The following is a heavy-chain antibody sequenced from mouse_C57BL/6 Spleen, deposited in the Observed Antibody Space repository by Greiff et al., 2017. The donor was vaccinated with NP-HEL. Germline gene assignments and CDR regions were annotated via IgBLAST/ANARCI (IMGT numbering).Heavy chain of an antibody. CDR2: IYPGDGDT. V-gene: IGHV1-80*01. Sequence: VQLQQSGAELVKPGASVKISCKASGYAFSSYWMNWVKQRPGKGLEWIGQIYPGDGDTNYNGKFKGKATLTADKSSSTAYMQLSSLTSEDSAVYFCARSYYHYAMDYWGQGTSVTVSS. J-gene: IGHJ4*01. CDR3: ARSYYHYAMDY. CDR1: GYAFSSYW. D-gene: IGHD2-10*01.